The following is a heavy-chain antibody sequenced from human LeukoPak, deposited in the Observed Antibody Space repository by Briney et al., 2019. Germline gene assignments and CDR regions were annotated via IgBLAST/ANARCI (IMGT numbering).Heavy chain of an antibody. V-gene: IGHV3-23*01. Sequence: GGSLRLSCAASRFTFSSYGMSWVRQAPGKGLEWVSSISATGGSTYYADSVKGRFTISRDNSKNTLYLQMDSLRAEDTAVYYCARCYGDHSYYYYYMDVWGKGTTVTVSS. CDR2: ISATGGST. D-gene: IGHD4-17*01. CDR1: RFTFSSYG. J-gene: IGHJ6*03. CDR3: ARCYGDHSYYYYYMDV.